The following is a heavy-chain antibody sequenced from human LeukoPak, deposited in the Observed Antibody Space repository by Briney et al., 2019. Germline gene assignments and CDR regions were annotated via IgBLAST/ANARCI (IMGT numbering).Heavy chain of an antibody. CDR3: ARVYSYGSGSYSAGAEYLQH. CDR2: INPNSGGT. Sequence: GASVKVSCKASGYTFTGYYMHWVRQAPGQGLEWMGRINPNSGGTNYAQKFQGRVTMTRDTSISTAYMELSRLRSDDTAVYCCARVYSYGSGSYSAGAEYLQHWGQGTLVTVSS. V-gene: IGHV1-2*06. CDR1: GYTFTGYY. D-gene: IGHD3-10*01. J-gene: IGHJ1*01.